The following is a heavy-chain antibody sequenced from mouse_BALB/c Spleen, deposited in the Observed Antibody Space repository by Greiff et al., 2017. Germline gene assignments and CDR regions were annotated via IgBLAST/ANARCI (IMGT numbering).Heavy chain of an antibody. CDR1: GYSITSDYA. CDR2: ISYSGST. J-gene: IGHJ4*01. CDR3: ANGNYVNAMDY. D-gene: IGHD2-1*01. V-gene: IGHV3-2*02. Sequence: EVQLVESGPGLVKPSQSLSLTCTVTGYSITSDYAWNWIRQFPGNKLEWMGYISYSGSTSYNPSLKSRISITRDTSKNPFFLQLNSVTTEDTATYYCANGNYVNAMDYWGQGTSVTVSS.